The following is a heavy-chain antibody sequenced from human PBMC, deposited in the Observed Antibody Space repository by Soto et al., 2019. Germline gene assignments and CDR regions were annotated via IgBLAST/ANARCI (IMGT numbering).Heavy chain of an antibody. CDR2: INPSGGST. Sequence: ASVKVSCKVSGYSFTTYYIHWVRQAPGQGLEWMGLINPSGGSTVYAQRFEDRVTMTRDTSTSTVYMELSSLRSDDTDVYYCARDPGGYKSGVHLRYHDGMDVWGQGTTVTV. D-gene: IGHD5-18*01. J-gene: IGHJ6*02. V-gene: IGHV1-46*01. CDR1: GYSFTTYY. CDR3: ARDPGGYKSGVHLRYHDGMDV.